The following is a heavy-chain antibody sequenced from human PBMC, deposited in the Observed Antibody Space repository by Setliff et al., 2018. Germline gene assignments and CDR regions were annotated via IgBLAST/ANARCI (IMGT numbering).Heavy chain of an antibody. V-gene: IGHV4-59*01. D-gene: IGHD3-3*01. J-gene: IGHJ4*02. CDR2: IYYSGST. Sequence: SETPSLTCTVSGGSISSYYWSWIRQPPGKGLEWIGYIYYSGSTNYNPSLKSRVTISVDTSKNQFSLKLSSVTAADTAVYYCARVSMYYNFWSGYYGERGEYFDYWGQGTLVTVSS. CDR3: ARVSMYYNFWSGYYGERGEYFDY. CDR1: GGSISSYY.